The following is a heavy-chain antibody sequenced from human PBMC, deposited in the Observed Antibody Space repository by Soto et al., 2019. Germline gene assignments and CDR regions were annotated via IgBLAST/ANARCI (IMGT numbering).Heavy chain of an antibody. D-gene: IGHD4-4*01. Sequence: PGESLKISCKGSGYSFTSYWIGWVRQMPGKGLEWMGIIYPADSNTRYSPSFQGQVTISVDKSISTAYLQWSSLKASDTAMYYCAGVGHFASTVIDYWGQGTLVTVSS. CDR1: GYSFTSYW. V-gene: IGHV5-51*01. CDR3: AGVGHFASTVIDY. J-gene: IGHJ4*02. CDR2: IYPADSNT.